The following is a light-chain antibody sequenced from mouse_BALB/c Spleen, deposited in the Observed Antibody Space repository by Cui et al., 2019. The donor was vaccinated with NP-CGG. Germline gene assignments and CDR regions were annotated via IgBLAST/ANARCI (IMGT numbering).Light chain of an antibody. V-gene: IGLV1*01. CDR2: GTN. J-gene: IGLJ1*01. CDR3: ALWYSNHWV. CDR1: TETVTTSNY. Sequence: QAVVTQESALTTSPGEIVTLTRRSSTETVTTSNYANWVQEKPDHLFTGLIGGTNNRAPGVPARFSGSLIGDKAALTITGAQTEDEAIYFCALWYSNHWVFGGGTKLTVL.